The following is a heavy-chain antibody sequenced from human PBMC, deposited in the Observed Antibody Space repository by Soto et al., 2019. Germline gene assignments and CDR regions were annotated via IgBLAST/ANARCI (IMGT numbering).Heavy chain of an antibody. V-gene: IGHV1-69*12. Sequence: QVQLVQSGAEVKKPGSSVKVSCKASGGTFSSYAISWVRQAPGQGLEWMGGIIPIFGTANYAQKFQGRVTITADESTSTAYMELSSLRSEDTAVYYCASHGVRAARRDYYYYGMDVWGQGTTVTVSS. CDR1: GGTFSSYA. CDR3: ASHGVRAARRDYYYYGMDV. CDR2: IIPIFGTA. D-gene: IGHD6-6*01. J-gene: IGHJ6*02.